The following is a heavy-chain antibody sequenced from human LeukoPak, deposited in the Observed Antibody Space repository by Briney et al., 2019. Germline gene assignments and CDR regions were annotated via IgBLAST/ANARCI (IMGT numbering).Heavy chain of an antibody. CDR2: INHSGST. CDR3: AGGHVDTAMVTYFDY. J-gene: IGHJ4*02. V-gene: IGHV4-34*01. D-gene: IGHD5-18*01. Sequence: PSETLSLTCAVYGGSFSGYYWSWIRQPPGKGLEWNGEINHSGSTNYNPSLKSRVTISVDTSKNQFSLKLSSVTAADTAVYYCAGGHVDTAMVTYFDYWGQGTLVTVSS. CDR1: GGSFSGYY.